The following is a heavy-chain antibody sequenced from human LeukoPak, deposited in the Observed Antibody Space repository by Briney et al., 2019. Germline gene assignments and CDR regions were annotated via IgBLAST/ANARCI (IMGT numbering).Heavy chain of an antibody. J-gene: IGHJ3*02. Sequence: TFDDYGMSWIRQPPGKGLEWIGYIYYSGSTYYNPSLKSRVTISVDTSKNQFSLKLSSVTAADTAVYYCARGCDCSGGSCYSPDAFDIWGQGTMVTVSS. CDR3: ARGCDCSGGSCYSPDAFDI. CDR2: IYYSGST. V-gene: IGHV4-30-4*08. CDR1: TFDDYG. D-gene: IGHD2-15*01.